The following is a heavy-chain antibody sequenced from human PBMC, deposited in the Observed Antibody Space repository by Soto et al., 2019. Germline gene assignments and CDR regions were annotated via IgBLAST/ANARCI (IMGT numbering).Heavy chain of an antibody. J-gene: IGHJ4*02. Sequence: LSLTCTVSGGSISSSSYYWGWIRQPPGKGLEWIGSIYYSGSTYYNPSLKSRVTISVDTSKNQFSLKLSSVTAADTAVYYCARRRDGYNKIDYWGQGTLVTVSS. V-gene: IGHV4-39*01. CDR3: ARRRDGYNKIDY. D-gene: IGHD5-12*01. CDR2: IYYSGST. CDR1: GGSISSSSYY.